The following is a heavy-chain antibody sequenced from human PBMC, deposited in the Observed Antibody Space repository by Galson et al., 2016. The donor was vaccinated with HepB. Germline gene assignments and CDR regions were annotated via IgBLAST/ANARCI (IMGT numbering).Heavy chain of an antibody. D-gene: IGHD1-14*01. Sequence: SLRLSCAASGFSFSTSGMSWVRQAPGRGLEWVSGITGSGDTTHYADSVKGRFTISRDNSKNTLYLYMNSLRAGDTAVHYCARGGRTEETSLVYWGQGTLVTVSS. CDR3: ARGGRTEETSLVY. V-gene: IGHV3-23*01. CDR2: ITGSGDTT. J-gene: IGHJ4*02. CDR1: GFSFSTSG.